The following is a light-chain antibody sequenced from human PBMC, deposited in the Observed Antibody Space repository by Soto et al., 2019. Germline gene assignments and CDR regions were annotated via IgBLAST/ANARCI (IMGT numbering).Light chain of an antibody. J-gene: IGKJ3*01. CDR1: QSVSSY. Sequence: EIVLTQSPATLSLSPGERATLSCRASQSVSSYLAWYQQKPGQAPRLLIYDASNRATGIPARFSGSGSGTDFTLTISSLEPEDFAVYHCQQRSNWPPGPFGPGTKVDIK. CDR2: DAS. V-gene: IGKV3-11*01. CDR3: QQRSNWPPGP.